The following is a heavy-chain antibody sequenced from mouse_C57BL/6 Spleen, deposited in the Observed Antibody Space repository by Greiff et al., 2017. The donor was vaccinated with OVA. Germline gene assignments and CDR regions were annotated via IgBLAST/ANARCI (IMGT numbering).Heavy chain of an antibody. J-gene: IGHJ2*01. CDR1: GYSITSGYY. CDR3: AMNGDPYYFDY. V-gene: IGHV3-6*01. Sequence: ESGPGLVKPSQSLSLTCSVTGYSITSGYYWNWIRQFPGNKLEWMGYISYDGSNNYNPSLKNRISITRDTSKNQFFLKLNSVTTEDTATYYCAMNGDPYYFDYWGQGTTLTVSS. CDR2: ISYDGSN.